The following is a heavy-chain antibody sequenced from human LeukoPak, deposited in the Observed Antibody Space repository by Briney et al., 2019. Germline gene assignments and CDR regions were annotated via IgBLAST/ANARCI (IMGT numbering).Heavy chain of an antibody. J-gene: IGHJ6*02. CDR3: ARVWSENYDFWSGYCGMDV. CDR2: ISAYNGNT. D-gene: IGHD3-3*01. CDR1: GYTFTSYG. Sequence: GASVKVSCKASGYTFTSYGISWVRQAPGQGLEWMGWISAYNGNTNYAQKLQGRVTMTTDTSTSTAYMELRSLRSDDTAVYYCARVWSENYDFWSGYCGMDVWGQGTTVTVSS. V-gene: IGHV1-18*01.